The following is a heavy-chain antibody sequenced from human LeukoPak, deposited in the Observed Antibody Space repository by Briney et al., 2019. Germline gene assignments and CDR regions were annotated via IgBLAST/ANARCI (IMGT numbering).Heavy chain of an antibody. Sequence: GGSLRLSCAASGFSFSNYAFHWVRQAPGKGLEWVSYISSSGSTIYYADSVKGRFTISRDNAKNSLYLQMNSLRAEDTAVYYCARDLITMVRGVNVYNWFDPWGQGTLVTASS. CDR2: ISSSGSTI. V-gene: IGHV3-48*03. J-gene: IGHJ5*02. CDR3: ARDLITMVRGVNVYNWFDP. CDR1: GFSFSNYA. D-gene: IGHD3-10*01.